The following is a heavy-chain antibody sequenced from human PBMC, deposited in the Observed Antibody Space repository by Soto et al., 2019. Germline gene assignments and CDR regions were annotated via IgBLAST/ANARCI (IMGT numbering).Heavy chain of an antibody. J-gene: IGHJ5*02. D-gene: IGHD6-13*01. V-gene: IGHV1-24*01. CDR1: GYTLTELS. Sequence: ASVKVSCKVSGYTLTELSMHWVRPAPGKGLEWMGGFDPEDGETIYAQKFQGRVTMTEDTSTDTAYMELSSLRSEDTAVYYCATDIAAAGTPDPWGQGTLVTVS. CDR2: FDPEDGET. CDR3: ATDIAAAGTPDP.